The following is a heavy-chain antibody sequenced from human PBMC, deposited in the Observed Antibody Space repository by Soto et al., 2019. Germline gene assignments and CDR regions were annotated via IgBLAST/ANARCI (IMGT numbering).Heavy chain of an antibody. Sequence: LRLSCTASGFTLQNYAMAWVRQAPGKGLEWVSTLIGGHYGTAYSYSVKGRFTVSRDNSKNCLYLQMNSLGVEDTAMYFCAKGKSTGDIHWLDPWGQGSLVTVYS. CDR1: GFTLQNYA. CDR2: LIGGHYGT. CDR3: AKGKSTGDIHWLDP. V-gene: IGHV3-23*01. D-gene: IGHD3-10*01. J-gene: IGHJ5*02.